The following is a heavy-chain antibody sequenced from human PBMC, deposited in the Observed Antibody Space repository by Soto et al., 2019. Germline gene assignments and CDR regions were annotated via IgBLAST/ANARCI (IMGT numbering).Heavy chain of an antibody. Sequence: PGESLKISCRGSGYTFSSSWIGWVRQMPGKGLEWMGIIYPGDSDTRYSPSFQGHVTISADKSISTAYLQWSSLKASDTAMYYCARLPTGLSAPYGMDVWGQGTTVTVSS. D-gene: IGHD3-16*02. CDR2: IYPGDSDT. V-gene: IGHV5-51*01. CDR3: ARLPTGLSAPYGMDV. J-gene: IGHJ6*02. CDR1: GYTFSSSW.